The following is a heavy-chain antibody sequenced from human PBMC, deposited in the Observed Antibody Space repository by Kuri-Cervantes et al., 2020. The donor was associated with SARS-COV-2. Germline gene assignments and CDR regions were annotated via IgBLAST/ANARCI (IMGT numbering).Heavy chain of an antibody. D-gene: IGHD3-3*01. J-gene: IGHJ4*02. CDR1: GGFVSSSNW. Sequence: SETLSLTCAVSGGFVSSSNWWSWVRQPPGKGLEWIGEIYHSGSTNYNPSLKSRVTISVDTSKNQFSLKLSSVTAADTAVYYCATSGYYDFWSGYYFDYWGQGTLVTVSS. V-gene: IGHV4-4*02. CDR2: IYHSGST. CDR3: ATSGYYDFWSGYYFDY.